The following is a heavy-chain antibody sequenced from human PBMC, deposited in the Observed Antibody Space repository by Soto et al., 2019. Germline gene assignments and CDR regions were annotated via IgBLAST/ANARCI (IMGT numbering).Heavy chain of an antibody. CDR2: IYTSGST. Sequence: PSETLSLTCTVSGGSISSYYWSWIRQPTGKGLEWIGRIYTSGSTNYNPSLKSRVTMSVDTSKNQFSPKLSSVTAADTAVYYCARGPYYYDSSGYYSDYWGQGTLVTVS. CDR3: ARGPYYYDSSGYYSDY. D-gene: IGHD3-22*01. J-gene: IGHJ4*02. CDR1: GGSISSYY. V-gene: IGHV4-4*07.